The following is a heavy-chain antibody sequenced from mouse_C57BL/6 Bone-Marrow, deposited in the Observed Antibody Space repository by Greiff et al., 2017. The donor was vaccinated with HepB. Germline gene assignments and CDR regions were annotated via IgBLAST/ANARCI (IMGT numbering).Heavy chain of an antibody. CDR2: IDPSDSYT. CDR1: GYTFTSYW. CDR3: ARSLWSYYFDY. J-gene: IGHJ2*01. Sequence: QVQLKQPGAELVMPGASVKLSCKASGYTFTSYWMHWVKQRPGQGLEWIGEIDPSDSYTNYNQKFKGKSTLTVDKSSSTAYMQLSSLTSEDSAVYYCARSLWSYYFDYWGQGTTLTVSS. D-gene: IGHD1-1*02. V-gene: IGHV1-69*01.